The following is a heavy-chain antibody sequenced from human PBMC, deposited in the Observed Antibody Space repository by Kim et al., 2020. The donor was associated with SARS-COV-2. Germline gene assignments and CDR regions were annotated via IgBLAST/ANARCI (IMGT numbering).Heavy chain of an antibody. CDR2: IYYSGST. J-gene: IGHJ5*02. CDR1: GGSISSYY. D-gene: IGHD2-15*01. Sequence: SETLSLTCTVSGGSISSYYWSWIRQPPGKGLEWIGYIYYSGSTNYNPSLKSRVTISVDTSKNQFSLKLSSVTAADTAVYYCARDQIALYCLGVGSCHGRWFDPWGQGTLVTVSS. CDR3: ARDQIALYCLGVGSCHGRWFDP. V-gene: IGHV4-59*01.